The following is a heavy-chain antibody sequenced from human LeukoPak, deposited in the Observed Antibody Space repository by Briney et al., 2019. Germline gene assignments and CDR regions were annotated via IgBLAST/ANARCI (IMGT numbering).Heavy chain of an antibody. D-gene: IGHD2-21*02. CDR3: ARAGTYCGGDCRYNWFDP. CDR1: GGSISSYY. V-gene: IGHV4-59*08. Sequence: PSETLSLTCTVSGGSISSYYWSWIRQPPGKGLEWIGYIYYSGSTNYNPSLKSRVTISVDTSKNQFSLKLSSVTAADTAVYYCARAGTYCGGDCRYNWFDPWGQGTLVTVSS. J-gene: IGHJ5*02. CDR2: IYYSGST.